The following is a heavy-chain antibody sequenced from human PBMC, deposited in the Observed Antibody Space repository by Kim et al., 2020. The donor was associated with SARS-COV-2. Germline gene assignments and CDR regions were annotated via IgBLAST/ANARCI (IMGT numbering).Heavy chain of an antibody. CDR1: GFTFSSYS. CDR3: ARDGWIQLWLQAYYFDY. D-gene: IGHD5-18*01. Sequence: GGSLRLSCTASGFTFSSYSMNWVRQAPGKGLEWVSSISSSSSYIYYADSVKGRFIISRDNAKNSLYLQMNSLRAEDTAVYYCARDGWIQLWLQAYYFDYWGQGTLVTVSS. J-gene: IGHJ4*02. CDR2: ISSSSSYI. V-gene: IGHV3-21*01.